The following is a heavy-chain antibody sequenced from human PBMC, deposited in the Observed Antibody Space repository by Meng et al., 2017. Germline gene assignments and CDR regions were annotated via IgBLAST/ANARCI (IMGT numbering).Heavy chain of an antibody. D-gene: IGHD2-2*01. V-gene: IGHV4-39*07. Sequence: SETLSLTCTVSGGSISSSSYYWGCIRQPPGKGLEWIGSIYYSGSTYYNPSLKSRVTISVDTSKNQFSLKLSSVTAADTAVYYSARLYCSSTSCYEDYWGQGTLVTVSS. J-gene: IGHJ4*02. CDR3: ARLYCSSTSCYEDY. CDR1: GGSISSSSYY. CDR2: IYYSGST.